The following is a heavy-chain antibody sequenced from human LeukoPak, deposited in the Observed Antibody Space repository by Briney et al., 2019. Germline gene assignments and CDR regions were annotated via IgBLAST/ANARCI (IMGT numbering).Heavy chain of an antibody. V-gene: IGHV3-72*01. J-gene: IGHJ6*02. CDR2: IRNKANSYTT. D-gene: IGHD2-2*01. CDR1: GFTFSDHY. Sequence: QPGGSLRLSCAASGFTFSDHYMDWVRQAPGKGLEWIGRIRNKANSYTTEYAASVKGRFTVSRDDSKNSLYLQMNSLKAEDTAVYYCTRGASSTSPQYYYGLDVWGQGTTVTVSS. CDR3: TRGASSTSPQYYYGLDV.